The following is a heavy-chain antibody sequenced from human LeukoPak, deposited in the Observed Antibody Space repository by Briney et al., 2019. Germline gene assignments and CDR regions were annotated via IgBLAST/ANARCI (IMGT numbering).Heavy chain of an antibody. CDR1: GGSISSYY. CDR2: IYTSGST. Sequence: PSETLSLTCTVSGGSISSYYWSWIRQPAGKGLEWIGRIYTSGSTNYNPSLKSRVTMSVDTSKNQFSLKLSSVTAADTAVYYCAGTSGSYYKYAFDIWGQGTMVTVSS. V-gene: IGHV4-4*07. CDR3: AGTSGSYYKYAFDI. D-gene: IGHD1-26*01. J-gene: IGHJ3*02.